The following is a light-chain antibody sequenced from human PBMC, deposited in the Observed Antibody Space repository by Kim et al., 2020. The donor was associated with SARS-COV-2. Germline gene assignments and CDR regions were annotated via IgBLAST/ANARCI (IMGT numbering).Light chain of an antibody. J-gene: IGKJ5*01. CDR2: AAS. Sequence: DIALTQSPATLSLSPGERATLSCRAYQSVGLYLAWYQQKPGQAPRLLIYAASDRATGIPARFSGSGSGTDFTLTISSLEPEDFAVYYCQHRNNWPITFGQGTRLEIK. CDR1: QSVGLY. CDR3: QHRNNWPIT. V-gene: IGKV3-11*01.